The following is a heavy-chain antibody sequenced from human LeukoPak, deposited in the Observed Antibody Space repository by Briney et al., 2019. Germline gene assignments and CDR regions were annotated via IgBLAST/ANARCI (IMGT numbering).Heavy chain of an antibody. CDR3: ARGDGYNDAEYLQH. V-gene: IGHV3-33*01. CDR2: IWYDGSNK. CDR1: GFTFSSYG. D-gene: IGHD5-24*01. J-gene: IGHJ1*01. Sequence: GGSLRLSCAASGFTFSSYGMHWFRQAPGPGLASVAVIWYDGSNKYYGDSVKGRFTISRDNSKKTLYLQMNSLRVEDTAVYYCARGDGYNDAEYLQHWGQGTLVTVS.